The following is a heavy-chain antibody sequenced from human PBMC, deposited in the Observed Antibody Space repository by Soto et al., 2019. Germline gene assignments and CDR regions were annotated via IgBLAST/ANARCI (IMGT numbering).Heavy chain of an antibody. CDR3: AKGGGYTYGSSWWHFDL. CDR2: MNPNSGNT. CDR1: GYTFTSYD. V-gene: IGHV1-8*01. Sequence: ASVKVSCKASGYTFTSYDINWVRQATGQGLEWMGWMNPNSGNTGYVQKFQGRVTMTRNTSISTAYMELSSLRSEDTAMYYCAKGGGYTYGSSWWHFDLWGRGTLVTVSS. D-gene: IGHD5-18*01. J-gene: IGHJ2*01.